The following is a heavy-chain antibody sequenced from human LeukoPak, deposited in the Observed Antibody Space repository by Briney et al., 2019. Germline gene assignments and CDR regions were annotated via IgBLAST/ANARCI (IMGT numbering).Heavy chain of an antibody. Sequence: SVKVSSRTSADTLANSSIYWVRQAPGHWLEWMGGIKPLMDMTNYVEKFQHRVTVTVDEYTNTSYMELRKLRSGDTAIDFCARVVVAVPANSPALNLDESWGQGTIVSVSS. D-gene: IGHD6-19*01. CDR1: ADTLANSS. CDR3: ARVVVAVPANSPALNLDES. V-gene: IGHV1-69*01. CDR2: IKPLMDMT. J-gene: IGHJ5*02.